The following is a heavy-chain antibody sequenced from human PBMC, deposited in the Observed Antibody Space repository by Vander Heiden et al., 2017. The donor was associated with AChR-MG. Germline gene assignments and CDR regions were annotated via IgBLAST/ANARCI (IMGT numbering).Heavy chain of an antibody. CDR3: TRDPRYGVNY. J-gene: IGHJ4*02. Sequence: QVHLVESGGGVVQPGTSLRLSCVASGFNFSSDTMHWVSQAPGKGLVWVAVISYAGSNQYYADSVKGRFTISRDNSKNTLYLEMSSLRTDDTAVYYCTRDPRYGVNYWGQGTLVTVSS. V-gene: IGHV3-30-3*01. CDR2: ISYAGSNQ. D-gene: IGHD2-8*01. CDR1: GFNFSSDT.